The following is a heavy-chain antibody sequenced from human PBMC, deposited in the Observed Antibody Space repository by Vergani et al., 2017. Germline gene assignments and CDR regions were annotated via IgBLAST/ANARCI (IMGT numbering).Heavy chain of an antibody. D-gene: IGHD1-26*01. V-gene: IGHV1-8*01. CDR1: GSTFTSYD. Sequence: QVQLVQSGAEVKKPGASVKVSCKASGSTFTSYDINWVRQATGQGLEWMGWMNPNSGNTGYEQNFQGRVTMTRNTSISTAYMELSSLRSEDTAVYYCARSARGSDNWFDPWGQGTLVTVSS. J-gene: IGHJ5*02. CDR2: MNPNSGNT. CDR3: ARSARGSDNWFDP.